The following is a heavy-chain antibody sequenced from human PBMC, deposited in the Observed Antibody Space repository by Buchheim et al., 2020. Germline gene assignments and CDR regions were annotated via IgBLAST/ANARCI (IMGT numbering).Heavy chain of an antibody. CDR3: ARDIVVVPAASYGMDV. CDR1: GFTFDDYG. V-gene: IGHV3-33*08. J-gene: IGHJ6*02. CDR2: IWYDGSN. D-gene: IGHD2-2*01. Sequence: VQLVASGGGVVRPGGSLRLSCATSGFTFDDYGINWVRQAPGKGLEWVAVIWYDGSNYYADSVKGRFTISRDNSKNTLYLQMNSLRAEDTAVYYCARDIVVVPAASYGMDVWGQGTT.